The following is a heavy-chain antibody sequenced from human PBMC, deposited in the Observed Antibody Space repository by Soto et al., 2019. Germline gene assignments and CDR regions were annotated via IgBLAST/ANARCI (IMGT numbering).Heavy chain of an antibody. CDR2: FSATDGST. D-gene: IGHD6-13*01. V-gene: IGHV3-23*01. CDR1: GFTLYNSA. J-gene: IGHJ3*01. Sequence: PGGSLRLSCAASGFTLYNSALTWVRQTPGKGLEWVSSFSATDGSTQYADSVKGRFTISRDNPNSMLYLQMNILRAEDTALYFCAKSMIAAAGTGAFDVWGQGTMVTVSS. CDR3: AKSMIAAAGTGAFDV.